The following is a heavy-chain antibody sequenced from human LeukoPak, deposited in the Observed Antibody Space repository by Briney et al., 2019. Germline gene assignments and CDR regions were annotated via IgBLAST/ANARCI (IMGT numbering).Heavy chain of an antibody. Sequence: PGGSLRLSCAASGFTFSSNWMSGVRQAPGKALEWVANIKQDGREKYYVDSVKGRFTISRDNAKNSLYLQMNSLRAEDTAVYYCARAGALVGATPFDYWGQGTLVTVTS. D-gene: IGHD1-26*01. CDR3: ARAGALVGATPFDY. CDR1: GFTFSSNW. V-gene: IGHV3-7*01. J-gene: IGHJ4*02. CDR2: IKQDGREK.